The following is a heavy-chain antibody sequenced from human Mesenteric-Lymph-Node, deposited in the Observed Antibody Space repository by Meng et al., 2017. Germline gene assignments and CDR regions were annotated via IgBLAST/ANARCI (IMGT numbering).Heavy chain of an antibody. CDR2: IYYSGST. CDR3: ASTTYYYGSGSYPIKFDY. D-gene: IGHD3-10*01. CDR1: GGSVSSGSYY. V-gene: IGHV4-61*01. Sequence: GSLRLSCTVSGGSVSSGSYYWSWIRQPPGKGLEWIGYIYYSGSTNYNPSLKSRVTISVDTSKNQFSLKLSSVTAADTAVYYCASTTYYYGSGSYPIKFDYWGQGTLVTVSS. J-gene: IGHJ4*02.